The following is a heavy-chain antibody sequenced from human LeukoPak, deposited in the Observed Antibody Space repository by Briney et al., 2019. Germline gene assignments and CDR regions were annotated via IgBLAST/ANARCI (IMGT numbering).Heavy chain of an antibody. J-gene: IGHJ4*02. V-gene: IGHV3-21*01. CDR2: ISTSSSYI. CDR3: TRDQTPYY. Sequence: PGGSLRLSCAASGFTFSSYSMNWVRQAPGKGLEWVSFISTSSSYIHNADSVKGRFTISRDNAENSLYLQMNSLRAEDTAVYYCTRDQTPYYWGQGTLVTVSS. CDR1: GFTFSSYS.